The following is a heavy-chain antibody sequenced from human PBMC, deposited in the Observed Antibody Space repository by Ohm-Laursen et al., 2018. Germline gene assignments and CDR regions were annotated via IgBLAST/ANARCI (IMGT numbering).Heavy chain of an antibody. CDR1: GGSITSYY. D-gene: IGHD3-16*01. J-gene: IGHJ4*02. V-gene: IGHV4-59*12. CDR2: IYYTGST. Sequence: SETLSLTWTVSGGSITSYYWSWIRQPPGKGLEFIGYIYYTGSTNYNPSLKSRVTISVDTSKNQFSLKLSSVTAADTAVYYCARGRYFDYWGQGTLVTVSS. CDR3: ARGRYFDY.